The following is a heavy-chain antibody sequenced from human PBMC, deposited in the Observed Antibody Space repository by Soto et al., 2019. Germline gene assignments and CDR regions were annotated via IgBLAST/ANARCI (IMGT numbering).Heavy chain of an antibody. CDR2: TSSSGGT. J-gene: IGHJ3*02. CDR1: GGFVSSGSYY. D-gene: IGHD1-1*01. V-gene: IGHV4-34*01. Sequence: QVQLQQWGAGLLKPSETLSLTCAVYGGFVSSGSYYWSWIRQPPGKGREWIGETSSSGGTLFIPALKSRVTISVDTSKNQFSLKMSSVTAADTALYYCARVERGTATTVVDAFDIWGPGTMVTVSS. CDR3: ARVERGTATTVVDAFDI.